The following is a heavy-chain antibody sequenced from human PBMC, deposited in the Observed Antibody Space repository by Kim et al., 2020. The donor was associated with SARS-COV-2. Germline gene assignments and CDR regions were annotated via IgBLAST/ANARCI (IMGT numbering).Heavy chain of an antibody. Sequence: SETLSLTCAVSGGSISSSNWWSWVRQPPGKGQEWIGEIYHSGNTNYNSSLKSRVTISVDKSKDQLSLKLSSVAAADTAVYYCARRATESTYFDYWGQGTLVTVSS. CDR2: IYHSGNT. CDR3: ARRATESTYFDY. V-gene: IGHV4-4*02. J-gene: IGHJ4*02. CDR1: GGSISSSNW.